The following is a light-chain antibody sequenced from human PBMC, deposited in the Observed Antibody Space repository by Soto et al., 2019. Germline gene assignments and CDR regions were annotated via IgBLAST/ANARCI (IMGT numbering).Light chain of an antibody. Sequence: QSALTQPPSASGTPGQSVTISCTGTSSDVGGYNYVSWYQQHPGKAPKLMIYEVSKRLSGVPDRFSGSKSGNTASLTVSGLQAEDEDYYYCSSYAGSNNLVFGGGTKLTVL. CDR2: EVS. V-gene: IGLV2-8*01. CDR3: SSYAGSNNLV. J-gene: IGLJ2*01. CDR1: SSDVGGYNY.